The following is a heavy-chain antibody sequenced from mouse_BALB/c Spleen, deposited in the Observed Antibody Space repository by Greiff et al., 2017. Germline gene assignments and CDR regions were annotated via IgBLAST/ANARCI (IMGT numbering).Heavy chain of an antibody. J-gene: IGHJ3*01. CDR1: GYTFTSYD. V-gene: IGHV1S56*01. Sequence: QVQLQQSGAELVKPGASVQLSCKASGYTFTSYDINWVRLRPGQGLEWIGWICPGDGSTKYNEKFKGKATLNTDKSSSQAYMQSSRLTSEDSAVLYIARGAGAFAYWGQGTLVTVSA. D-gene: IGHD6-1*01. CDR3: ARGAGAFAY. CDR2: ICPGDGST.